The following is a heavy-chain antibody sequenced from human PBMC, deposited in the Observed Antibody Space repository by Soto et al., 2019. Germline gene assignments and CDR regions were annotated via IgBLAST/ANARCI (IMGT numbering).Heavy chain of an antibody. Sequence: GALRLSCAASAFTFGNYALHCVRHSAGKWLEYVSGIGTDGRTYYADSVKGRFNISRDNSKNTLYLQMNSLRAEDTALYSCVLQSYNAFHIWVQATVGTVS. CDR1: AFTFGNYA. D-gene: IGHD3-10*01. CDR2: IGTDGRT. J-gene: IGHJ3*02. V-gene: IGHV3-23*01. CDR3: VLQSYNAFHI.